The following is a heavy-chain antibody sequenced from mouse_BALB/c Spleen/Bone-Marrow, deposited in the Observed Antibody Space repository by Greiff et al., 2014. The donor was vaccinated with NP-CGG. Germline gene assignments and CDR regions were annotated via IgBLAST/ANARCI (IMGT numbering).Heavy chain of an antibody. CDR1: GFSLTNYG. V-gene: IGHV2-9*02. CDR2: IWADGST. Sequence: VKLMESGPGLVAPSQSLSITCTVSGFSLTNYGVHRVRQPPGKGLEWLGVIWADGSTNYNSALMSRLSISKDNSKSQVFFKMNSLQTDDTAMYYCARITTATGAMDYWGQGTSVTVSS. D-gene: IGHD1-2*01. J-gene: IGHJ4*01. CDR3: ARITTATGAMDY.